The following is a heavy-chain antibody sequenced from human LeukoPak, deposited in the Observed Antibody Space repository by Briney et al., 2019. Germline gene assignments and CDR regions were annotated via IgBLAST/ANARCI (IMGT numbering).Heavy chain of an antibody. D-gene: IGHD5-18*01. V-gene: IGHV1-46*01. J-gene: IGHJ4*02. CDR3: AREIGPIQLHLWGSAFDY. CDR1: GYTFTSYY. CDR2: INPRGGST. Sequence: ASVKVSCKASGYTFTSYYMHWVRQAPGQGLEWMGIINPRGGSTSYAQKFQGRVTMTRDTSTNTVYMDLSSLRSEDTAVYYCAREIGPIQLHLWGSAFDYWGQGTLVTVSS.